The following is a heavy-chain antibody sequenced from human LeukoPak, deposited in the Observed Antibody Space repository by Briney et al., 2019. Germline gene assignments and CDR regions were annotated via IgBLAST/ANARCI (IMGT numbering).Heavy chain of an antibody. Sequence: PSETLSLTCAVYGGSFSGYYWSWIRQPPGKGLEWIGEINHSGSTNYNPSLTSRVTISVDTSKNQFSLKLSSVTAADTAVYFCARGPPTDYYDSSGFYYVFDYWGQGTLVTVSS. CDR2: INHSGST. J-gene: IGHJ4*02. CDR1: GGSFSGYY. CDR3: ARGPPTDYYDSSGFYYVFDY. D-gene: IGHD3-22*01. V-gene: IGHV4-34*01.